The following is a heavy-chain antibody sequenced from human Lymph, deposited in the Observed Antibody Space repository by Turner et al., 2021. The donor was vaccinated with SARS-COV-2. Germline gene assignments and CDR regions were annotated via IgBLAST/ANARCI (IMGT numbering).Heavy chain of an antibody. CDR1: GFTFSSYS. CDR2: ITFTSSYI. Sequence: EVPLVESGGGLVKPGVSLRLSCSASGFTFSSYSMNWVRQAPGKGLEWVSSITFTSSYIYYADAGKGRFTISRDNAKNSLYLQMNSLRAEDTAVYYCARGPPDFPYYFDYWGQGTLVTVSS. J-gene: IGHJ4*02. CDR3: ARGPPDFPYYFDY. V-gene: IGHV3-21*01. D-gene: IGHD2-21*02.